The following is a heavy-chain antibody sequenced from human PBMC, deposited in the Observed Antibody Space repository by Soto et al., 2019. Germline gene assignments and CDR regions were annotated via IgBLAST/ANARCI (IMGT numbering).Heavy chain of an antibody. CDR1: GGTFSSYT. D-gene: IGHD1-1*01. CDR2: IIPILGIA. J-gene: IGHJ5*02. V-gene: IGHV1-69*08. CDR3: ARDPQLMEPQEEPMFDP. Sequence: QVQLVQSGAEVKKPGSSVKVSCKASGGTFSSYTISWVRQAPGQGLEWMGRIIPILGIANYAQKFQGRVTITADKSTSTAYMELSSLRSEDTAVYYCARDPQLMEPQEEPMFDPWGQGTLVTVSS.